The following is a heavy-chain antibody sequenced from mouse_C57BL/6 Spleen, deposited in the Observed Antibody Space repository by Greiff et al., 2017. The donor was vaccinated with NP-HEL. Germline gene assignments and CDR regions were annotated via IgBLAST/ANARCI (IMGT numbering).Heavy chain of an antibody. D-gene: IGHD2-1*01. CDR2: IDPSDSYT. CDR1: GYTFTSYW. V-gene: IGHV1-50*01. CDR3: ARKGGNYNLEFAY. Sequence: QVQLQQPGAELVKPGASVKLSCKASGYTFTSYWMQWVKQRPGQGLEWIGEIDPSDSYTNYNQKFKGKATLTVDTSSSTAYMQLSSLTSEDSAVYYCARKGGNYNLEFAYWGQGTLVTVSA. J-gene: IGHJ3*01.